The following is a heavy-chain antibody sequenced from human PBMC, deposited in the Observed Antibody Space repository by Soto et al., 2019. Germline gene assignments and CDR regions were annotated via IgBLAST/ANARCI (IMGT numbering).Heavy chain of an antibody. Sequence: GGSLRLSCAASGFTFSSYSMNWVRQAPGKGLEWVSSISSSSSYIYYADSVKGRFTISRDNAKNSLYLQMNSLRAEDTAVYYCARYYDFWSGSRTQPNAFDIWGQGTMVTVSS. CDR3: ARYYDFWSGSRTQPNAFDI. V-gene: IGHV3-21*01. J-gene: IGHJ3*02. CDR2: ISSSSSYI. D-gene: IGHD3-3*01. CDR1: GFTFSSYS.